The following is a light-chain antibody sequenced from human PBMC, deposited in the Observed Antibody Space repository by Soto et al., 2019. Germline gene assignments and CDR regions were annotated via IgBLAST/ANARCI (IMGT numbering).Light chain of an antibody. CDR1: QSVNNN. Sequence: EIVMTQSPATLSVFPGERATLSCRASQSVNNNLAWYQQKPGQAPRLLIYGVSTRATGIPARFSGSGSGTEFTLAISSLQSEDFAVYYCQQHNHWPLTFGAGTQVAI. V-gene: IGKV3-15*01. J-gene: IGKJ4*01. CDR2: GVS. CDR3: QQHNHWPLT.